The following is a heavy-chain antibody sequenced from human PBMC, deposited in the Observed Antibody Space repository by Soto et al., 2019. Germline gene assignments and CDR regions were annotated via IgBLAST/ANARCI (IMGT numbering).Heavy chain of an antibody. CDR3: VRSGDNYNLLDY. Sequence: GGSLRLSCAASGFTFSDHYMSWIRQAPGKGLEWIGYSSNSGSFTRYADSVKGRFSISRDNAKNSLYLQINSLRGDDTAIYYCVRSGDNYNLLDYWGQGXPVTVYS. D-gene: IGHD1-1*01. J-gene: IGHJ4*02. CDR2: SSNSGSFT. V-gene: IGHV3-11*06. CDR1: GFTFSDHY.